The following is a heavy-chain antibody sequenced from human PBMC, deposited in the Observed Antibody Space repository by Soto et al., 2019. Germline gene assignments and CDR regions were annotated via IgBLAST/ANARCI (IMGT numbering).Heavy chain of an antibody. CDR1: GFTFSSYA. CDR3: ATGTFNFDS. Sequence: EVQLLDSGGGLVQPGGSLRLSCAASGFTFSSYAMSWVRQAPGKGLEWVSSISGSGGSTYYADSVKGRFIISRDNSKSTLYLQMNSLRAEDTAVYYCATGTFNFDSWGQGTLVTVSS. V-gene: IGHV3-23*01. CDR2: ISGSGGST. J-gene: IGHJ4*02.